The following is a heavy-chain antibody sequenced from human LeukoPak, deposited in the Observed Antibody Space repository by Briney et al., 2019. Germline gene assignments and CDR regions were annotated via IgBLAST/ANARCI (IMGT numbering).Heavy chain of an antibody. V-gene: IGHV3-7*04. CDR3: AREYSDYDYAMDD. CDR1: GFTFSYW. CDR2: IRHAGSEK. D-gene: IGHD1-26*01. Sequence: GGSLRLSCAGSGFTFSYWMSWVRQAPGKGPEWVAMIRHAGSEKYYVDSVKGRFTISRDNAKSSVYLHMNSLRAEDTAVYYCAREYSDYDYAMDDRGQGTTVTVSS. J-gene: IGHJ6*02.